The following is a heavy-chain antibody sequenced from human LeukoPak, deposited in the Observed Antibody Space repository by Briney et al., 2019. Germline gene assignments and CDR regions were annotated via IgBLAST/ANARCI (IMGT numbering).Heavy chain of an antibody. V-gene: IGHV1-69*05. CDR1: GGTFSSYA. CDR3: ARAPAMVTPSFDI. Sequence: GASVKVSCKASGGTFSSYAISWVRQAPGQGLEWMGGIIPIFGTANYAQKFQGRVTITTDESTSTAYMELSSLRSEDTAVYYCARAPAMVTPSFDIWGQGTMVTVSS. CDR2: IIPIFGTA. J-gene: IGHJ3*02. D-gene: IGHD4/OR15-4a*01.